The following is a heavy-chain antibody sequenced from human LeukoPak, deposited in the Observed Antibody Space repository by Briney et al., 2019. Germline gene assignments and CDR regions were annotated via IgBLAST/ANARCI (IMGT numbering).Heavy chain of an antibody. CDR1: GFTFGDYA. CDR2: IRSKAYGGTT. Sequence: PGGSLRLSCTASGFTFGDYAMSWFRQAPGKGLEWVGFIRSKAYGGTTEYAASVKGRFTISRDDSKSIAYLQMNSLKTEDAAVYYCTREGLGYCSGGSCCSDTKIDYWGQGTLVTVSS. D-gene: IGHD2-15*01. J-gene: IGHJ4*02. V-gene: IGHV3-49*03. CDR3: TREGLGYCSGGSCCSDTKIDY.